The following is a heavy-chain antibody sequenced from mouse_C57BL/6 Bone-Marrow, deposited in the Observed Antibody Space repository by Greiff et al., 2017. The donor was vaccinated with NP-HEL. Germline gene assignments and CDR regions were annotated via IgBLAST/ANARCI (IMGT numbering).Heavy chain of an antibody. Sequence: EVKLQQSGPELVKPGASVKIPCKASGYTFTDYNMDWVKQSHGKSLEWIGDINPNNGGTIYNQKFKGKATLTVDKSSSTAYMELRSLTSEDTAVYYCARKGFYYYGSSLAYWGQGTLVTVSA. CDR2: INPNNGGT. D-gene: IGHD1-1*01. J-gene: IGHJ3*01. V-gene: IGHV1-18*01. CDR1: GYTFTDYN. CDR3: ARKGFYYYGSSLAY.